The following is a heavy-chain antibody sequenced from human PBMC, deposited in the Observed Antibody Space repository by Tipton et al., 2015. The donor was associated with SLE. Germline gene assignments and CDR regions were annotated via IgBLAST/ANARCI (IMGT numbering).Heavy chain of an antibody. D-gene: IGHD6-19*01. CDR3: ARRGWVDAFDI. CDR2: IYSSGRT. V-gene: IGHV4-61*02. CDR1: GGSISSVNYY. J-gene: IGHJ3*02. Sequence: TLSLTCTVSGGSISSVNYYWSWIRQPAGKGLEWIGRIYSSGRTNYNPSLKSRVTMSVDTSRKQFSLKLTSVTAADTAVYYCARRGWVDAFDIWGQGTMVIVSS.